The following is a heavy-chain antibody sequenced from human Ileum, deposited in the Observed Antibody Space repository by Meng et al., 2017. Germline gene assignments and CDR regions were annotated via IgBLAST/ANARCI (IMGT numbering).Heavy chain of an antibody. Sequence: QVQLQESGPGLVKTSQTLSLTCTVSCGYISSGDYYWRWIRQPPGKGLEWIGYIYYSGSTYYNPSLKSRVTISVDTSKNQFSLKLSSVTAADTAVYYCARENTIFGVVWGSWFDPWGQGTLVTVSS. D-gene: IGHD3-3*01. CDR2: IYYSGST. CDR1: CGYISSGDYY. V-gene: IGHV4-30-4*01. J-gene: IGHJ5*02. CDR3: ARENTIFGVVWGSWFDP.